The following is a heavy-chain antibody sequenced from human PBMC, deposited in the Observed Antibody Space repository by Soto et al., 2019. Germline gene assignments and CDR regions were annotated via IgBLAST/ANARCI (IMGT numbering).Heavy chain of an antibody. CDR2: ISAYNGNT. Sequence: ASVKVSCKASGYTFTSYGISWVRQAPGQGLEWMGWISAYNGNTNYAQKLQGRVTMTTDTSTSTAYMELRSLRSDDTAVYYCARDLEGYCSGGSCCSSYYYYGMDVWGQGTTVTVSS. V-gene: IGHV1-18*04. CDR3: ARDLEGYCSGGSCCSSYYYYGMDV. J-gene: IGHJ6*02. CDR1: GYTFTSYG. D-gene: IGHD2-15*01.